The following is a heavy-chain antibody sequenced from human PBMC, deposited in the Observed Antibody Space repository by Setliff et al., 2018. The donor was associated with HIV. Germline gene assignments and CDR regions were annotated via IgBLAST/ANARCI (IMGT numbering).Heavy chain of an antibody. CDR1: GGSFSGYY. V-gene: IGHV4-34*01. CDR2: INHSGST. CDR3: ARGNYYESGTYYKDGDYYYYYYVDV. D-gene: IGHD3-10*01. Sequence: PSETLSLTCTVYGGSFSGYYWSWIRQPPGKGLEWIGEINHSGSTNYNPSLKSRVTILVDTSKNQFSLKLNSVTAADTAVYYCARGNYYESGTYYKDGDYYYYYYVDVWGKGTTVTVSS. J-gene: IGHJ6*03.